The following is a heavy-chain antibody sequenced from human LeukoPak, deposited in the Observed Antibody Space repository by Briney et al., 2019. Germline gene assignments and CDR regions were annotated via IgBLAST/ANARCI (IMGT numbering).Heavy chain of an antibody. Sequence: PGRSLRLSCAASGFTFDDYAMYWVRQAPGKGLEWVSGISWNRGSIGYADSVKGRFTISRDNAKNSLYLQMNSLRAEDTALYYCAKDGSLSPWYFDYWGQGTLVTVSS. CDR3: AKDGSLSPWYFDY. D-gene: IGHD3-16*02. J-gene: IGHJ4*02. CDR1: GFTFDDYA. V-gene: IGHV3-9*01. CDR2: ISWNRGSI.